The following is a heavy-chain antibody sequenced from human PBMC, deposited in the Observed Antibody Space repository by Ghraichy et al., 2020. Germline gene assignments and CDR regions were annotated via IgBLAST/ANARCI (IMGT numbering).Heavy chain of an antibody. V-gene: IGHV3-48*03. CDR2: ISSSGTTI. Sequence: GGSLRLSCAVSGFTFSTYDMNWVRQAPGKGLEWVSYISSSGTTIYYADSVKGRFTISRDNAKNSLYLQMNSLRAEDTAVYFCARDWALDSWGQGTLVTVSS. CDR3: ARDWALDS. CDR1: GFTFSTYD. D-gene: IGHD3-16*01. J-gene: IGHJ4*02.